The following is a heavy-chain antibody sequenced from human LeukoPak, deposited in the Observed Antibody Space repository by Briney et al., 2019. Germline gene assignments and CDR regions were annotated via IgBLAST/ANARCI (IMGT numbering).Heavy chain of an antibody. CDR1: GFTFSSYS. D-gene: IGHD3-22*01. J-gene: IGHJ4*02. Sequence: GGSLRLSCAASGFTFSSYSMNWVRQAPGKGLEWVGFIRSKAYGGTTEYAASVKGRFTISRDDSKSIAYLQMNSLKTEDTAVYYCTREGLRTVDWGQGTLVTVSS. V-gene: IGHV3-49*04. CDR3: TREGLRTVD. CDR2: IRSKAYGGTT.